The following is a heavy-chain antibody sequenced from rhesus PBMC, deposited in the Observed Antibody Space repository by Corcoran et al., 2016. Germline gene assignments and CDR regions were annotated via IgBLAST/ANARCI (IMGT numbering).Heavy chain of an antibody. CDR1: GFTVSSYC. V-gene: IGHV3-11*01. J-gene: IGHJ4*01. CDR3: TRYCTGSGCLLFDY. D-gene: IGHD2-21*01. Sequence: EVQLAESGGGLVQPGGSLRLPCAASGFTVSSYCMSWVRQAPGKGLELFSDIYSSTIYYGESVKGRFTVSRDNAKNSRYLQMNSLRAEDTAVYYCTRYCTGSGCLLFDYWGQGVLVTVSS. CDR2: IYSSTI.